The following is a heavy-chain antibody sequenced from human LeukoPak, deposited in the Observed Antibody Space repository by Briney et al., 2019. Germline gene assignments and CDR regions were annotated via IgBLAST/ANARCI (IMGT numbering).Heavy chain of an antibody. Sequence: TSETLSLTCTVSGGSISSYYWSWIRQPPGKGLEWIGYIYYSGSTNYNPSLKSRVTISVDTSKNQFSLKLSSVTAADTAVYYCARKDSSGYFDYWGQGTLVTVSS. J-gene: IGHJ4*02. V-gene: IGHV4-59*12. CDR3: ARKDSSGYFDY. D-gene: IGHD3-22*01. CDR2: IYYSGST. CDR1: GGSISSYY.